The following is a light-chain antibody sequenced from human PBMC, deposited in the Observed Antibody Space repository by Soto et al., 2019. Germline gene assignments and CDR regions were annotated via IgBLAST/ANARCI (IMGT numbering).Light chain of an antibody. V-gene: IGLV2-14*03. CDR2: DVS. Sequence: SALTQPPSVSGSPGQSITISCTGTSSDVGASNYVSWFQHHPGKAPKLMIYDVSNRPSGVSNRFSASKSGNTASLTISGLQAEDEADYYCSSYTSSSTFYVFGTGTKVTVL. CDR1: SSDVGASNY. J-gene: IGLJ1*01. CDR3: SSYTSSSTFYV.